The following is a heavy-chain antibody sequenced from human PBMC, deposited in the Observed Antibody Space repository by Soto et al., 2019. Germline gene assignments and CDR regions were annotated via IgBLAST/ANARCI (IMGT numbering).Heavy chain of an antibody. CDR3: ARHRKVGATSWFDP. V-gene: IGHV1-18*01. CDR1: GYTFTSYG. CDR2: ISAYNGNT. Sequence: QVQLVQSGAEVKKPGASVKVSCKASGYTFTSYGISWVRQAPGQGLEWMGWISAYNGNTNYAQKHQGRVTMSTETSTSRAYMELRSLRSDDRAVYYCARHRKVGATSWFDPWGQGTLVTVSS. D-gene: IGHD1-26*01. J-gene: IGHJ5*02.